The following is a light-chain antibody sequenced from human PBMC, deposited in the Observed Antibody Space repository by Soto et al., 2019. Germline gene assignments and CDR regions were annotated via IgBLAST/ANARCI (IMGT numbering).Light chain of an antibody. V-gene: IGKV1-8*01. Sequence: AIRMTQSPSSFSASTGDRVTITCRASQGISRYLAWYQQKPGKAPKLLIYTASTLQSGVASRFSGSGSGKDFTLPISCLQSEDFATYYCQQYYSYPPTFGQGTKVEI. J-gene: IGKJ1*01. CDR3: QQYYSYPPT. CDR2: TAS. CDR1: QGISRY.